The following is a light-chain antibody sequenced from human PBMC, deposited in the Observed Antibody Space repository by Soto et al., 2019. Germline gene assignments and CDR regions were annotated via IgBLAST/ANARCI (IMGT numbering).Light chain of an antibody. CDR1: QRISSY. Sequence: DIQLTQSPSFLSASVGDRVTVTCRASQRISSYLAWYQQEPGKAPKLLIYAASTLQSGIPSRFSGSGSGTEFTLTISSLQPEDFATYYCQQLNSYPPYTFGQGTKLEIK. V-gene: IGKV1-9*01. CDR2: AAS. J-gene: IGKJ2*01. CDR3: QQLNSYPPYT.